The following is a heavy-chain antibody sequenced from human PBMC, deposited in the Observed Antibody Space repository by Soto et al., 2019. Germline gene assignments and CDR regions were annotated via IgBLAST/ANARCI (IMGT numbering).Heavy chain of an antibody. CDR2: IYHTGST. J-gene: IGHJ3*02. CDR1: GGSMSRGDYY. D-gene: IGHD4-17*01. V-gene: IGHV4-30-4*01. CDR3: ARDPLYDYGDISHLFDI. Sequence: SETLSLTCTVSGGSMSRGDYYWSWIRQPPGKGLEWIGFIYHTGSTYYSPSLKSRVAISVDTSKNQFSLKLSSVTAADTAVYYCARDPLYDYGDISHLFDIWGQGTMVT.